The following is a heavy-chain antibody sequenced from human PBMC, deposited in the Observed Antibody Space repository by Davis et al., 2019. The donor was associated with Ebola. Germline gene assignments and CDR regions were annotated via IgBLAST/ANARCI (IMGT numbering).Heavy chain of an antibody. D-gene: IGHD1-20*01. CDR1: GYSFTSYW. V-gene: IGHV5-51*01. J-gene: IGHJ4*02. Sequence: GESLKISCKGSGYSFTSYWIGWVRQMPGKGLEWMGIIYPGDSDTRYSPSFQGQVTISADKSISTAYLQWSSLKASDTAMYYCARQSGGGITGFGWFDYWGQGTLVTVSS. CDR3: ARQSGGGITGFGWFDY. CDR2: IYPGDSDT.